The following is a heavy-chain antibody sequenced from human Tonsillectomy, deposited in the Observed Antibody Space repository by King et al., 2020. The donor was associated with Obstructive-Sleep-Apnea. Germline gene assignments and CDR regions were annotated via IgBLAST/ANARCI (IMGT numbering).Heavy chain of an antibody. Sequence: QLVQSGAEVKKPGASVKVSCKASGYTFTSYDINWVRQATGQGLEWMGWMNPNSGNTGYAQKFQGRVTMTRNTSISTAYMELSSLRSEDTAVYYCAREGSGSHGPEYDAFDIWGQGTMVTVSS. V-gene: IGHV1-8*01. D-gene: IGHD1-26*01. CDR2: MNPNSGNT. J-gene: IGHJ3*02. CDR3: AREGSGSHGPEYDAFDI. CDR1: GYTFTSYD.